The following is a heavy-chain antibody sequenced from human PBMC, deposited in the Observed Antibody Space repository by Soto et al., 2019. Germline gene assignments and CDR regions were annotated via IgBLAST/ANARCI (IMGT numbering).Heavy chain of an antibody. V-gene: IGHV4-31*03. CDR3: ARGLPNYDILTGYYTNSAFDY. CDR1: GGSISSGGYY. D-gene: IGHD3-9*01. Sequence: QVQLQESGPGLVKPSQTLSLTCTFSGGSISSGGYYWSWIRQHPGKGLEGIGYIYYSGSTYYNPSLKSRVTISVDTSKNQFSLKLSSVTAADTAVYYCARGLPNYDILTGYYTNSAFDYWGQGTLVTVSS. CDR2: IYYSGST. J-gene: IGHJ4*02.